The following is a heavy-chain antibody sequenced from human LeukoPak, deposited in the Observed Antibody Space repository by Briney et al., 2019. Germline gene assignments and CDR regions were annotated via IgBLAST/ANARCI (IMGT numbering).Heavy chain of an antibody. CDR3: ARSSRLALDAFDI. J-gene: IGHJ3*02. Sequence: GESLKISCKASGHSFHNYWLSWVRQMPGKGLEWMGIVHLGNSDIQYSPSFQGQVTISVDTSITTAYLYWRSLRASDTAMYYCARSSRLALDAFDIWGQGTMVTVSS. CDR2: VHLGNSDI. D-gene: IGHD3-10*01. CDR1: GHSFHNYW. V-gene: IGHV5-51*01.